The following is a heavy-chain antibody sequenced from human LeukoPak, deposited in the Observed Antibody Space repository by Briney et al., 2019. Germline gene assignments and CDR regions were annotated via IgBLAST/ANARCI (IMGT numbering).Heavy chain of an antibody. CDR1: GGSISRYY. CDR2: IYSSGST. D-gene: IGHD6-13*01. V-gene: IGHV4-4*08. Sequence: SETLSLTCTVSGGSISRYYWSWIRQPPGKGLEWIGYIYSSGSTNYNPSLKSRVTISVDTSKNQFSLKLNSVTAADTAVYYCARDHSSSSEDYWGQGTLVTVSS. CDR3: ARDHSSSSEDY. J-gene: IGHJ4*02.